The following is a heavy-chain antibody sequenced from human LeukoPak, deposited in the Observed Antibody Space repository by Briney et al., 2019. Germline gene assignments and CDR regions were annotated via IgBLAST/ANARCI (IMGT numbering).Heavy chain of an antibody. CDR3: ARAAPYEYCSSTSCYGSWFDP. V-gene: IGHV1-46*01. CDR1: GYTFTSYY. J-gene: IGHJ5*02. Sequence: GASVTVSCKASGYTFTSYYMHWVRQAPGQGLEWMGIINPSGGSTSYAQKFQGRVTMTRNTSTSTVYMELSSLRSEDTAVYYCARAAPYEYCSSTSCYGSWFDPWGQGALVTVSS. D-gene: IGHD2-2*01. CDR2: INPSGGST.